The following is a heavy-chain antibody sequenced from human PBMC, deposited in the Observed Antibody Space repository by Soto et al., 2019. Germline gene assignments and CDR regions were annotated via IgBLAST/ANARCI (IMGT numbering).Heavy chain of an antibody. D-gene: IGHD1-1*01. CDR2: IDPSDSYT. V-gene: IGHV5-10-1*01. CDR1: GYSFTSFW. J-gene: IGHJ5*02. Sequence: PGESLKISCKGSGYSFTSFWISWLRQMPGKGLEWMGRIDPSDSYTNYSPSFQGHVTISADKSISTAYLQWSSLKASDTAMYYCARAEPRYNWNWFDPWGQGTLVTVPS. CDR3: ARAEPRYNWNWFDP.